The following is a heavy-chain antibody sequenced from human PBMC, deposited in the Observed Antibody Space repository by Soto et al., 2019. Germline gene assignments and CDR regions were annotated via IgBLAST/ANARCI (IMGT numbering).Heavy chain of an antibody. CDR3: AKPLAAAGSYYFDY. CDR2: ISYDGSNK. V-gene: IGHV3-30*18. CDR1: GFTFSSYG. J-gene: IGHJ4*02. D-gene: IGHD6-13*01. Sequence: GGSLRLSCAASGFTFSSYGMHWVRQAPGKGLEWVAVISYDGSNKYYADSVKGRFTISRDNSKNTLYLQMNSLRAEDTAVYYCAKPLAAAGSYYFDYWGQGTLVTVSS.